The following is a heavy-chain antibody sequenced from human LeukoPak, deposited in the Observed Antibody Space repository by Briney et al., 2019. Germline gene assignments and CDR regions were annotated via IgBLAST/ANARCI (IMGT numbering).Heavy chain of an antibody. CDR3: ARDFGYGRDGYNSDFGY. CDR2: ISYDGSNK. D-gene: IGHD5-24*01. V-gene: IGHV3-30-3*01. J-gene: IGHJ4*02. Sequence: QAGGSLRLSCAASGFTFSSYAMHWVRQAPGKGLEWVAVISYDGSNKYYADSVKGRFTISRDNSKNTLYLQMNSLRAEDTAVYYCARDFGYGRDGYNSDFGYWGQGTLVTVSS. CDR1: GFTFSSYA.